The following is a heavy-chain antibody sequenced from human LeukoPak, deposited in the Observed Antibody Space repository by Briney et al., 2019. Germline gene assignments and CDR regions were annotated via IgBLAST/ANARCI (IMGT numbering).Heavy chain of an antibody. CDR2: ISSSSSYI. Sequence: GGSLRLSCAASGFTFSSYSMNWVRQAPGKGLEWVSSISSSSSYIYYADSVKGRFTISRDNAKNSLYLQMNSLRAEDTAVYYCARVPKFGELSSYFDYWGQGTLVTVSS. CDR1: GFTFSSYS. CDR3: ARVPKFGELSSYFDY. D-gene: IGHD3-10*02. J-gene: IGHJ4*02. V-gene: IGHV3-21*01.